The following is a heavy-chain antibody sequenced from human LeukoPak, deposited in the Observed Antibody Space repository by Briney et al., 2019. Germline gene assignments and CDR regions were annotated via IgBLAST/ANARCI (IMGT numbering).Heavy chain of an antibody. J-gene: IGHJ4*02. CDR1: GFTFSSHS. CDR3: ARLLHFERSVYRPVDF. CDR2: VREDGSEI. V-gene: IGHV3-7*01. D-gene: IGHD3-22*01. Sequence: PGGSLRLSCAASGFTFSSHSMSWVRQAPGKRLGWVANVREDGSEINYADSVKGRFTISRDNARNSLYLQMNILRAEDTAIYFCARLLHFERSVYRPVDFWGQGTLVSVSS.